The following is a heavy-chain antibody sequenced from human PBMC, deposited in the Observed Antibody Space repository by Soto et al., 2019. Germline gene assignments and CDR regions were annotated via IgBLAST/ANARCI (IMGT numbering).Heavy chain of an antibody. CDR1: GFTFSSYG. V-gene: IGHV3-30*18. J-gene: IGHJ6*02. CDR3: AKDPPRFSSSWYYYYYGMDV. D-gene: IGHD6-13*01. Sequence: QVQLVESGGGVVQPGRSLRLSCAASGFTFSSYGMHWVRQAPGKGLELVAVISYDGSNKYYADSVKGRFTISRDNSKNTLYLQMHSLRGEDTAVYYCAKDPPRFSSSWYYYYYGMDVWGQGTTVTVSS. CDR2: ISYDGSNK.